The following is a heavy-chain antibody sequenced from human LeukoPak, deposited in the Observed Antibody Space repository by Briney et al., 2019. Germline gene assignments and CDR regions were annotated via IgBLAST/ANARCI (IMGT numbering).Heavy chain of an antibody. J-gene: IGHJ4*02. V-gene: IGHV1-8*03. Sequence: GASVKVSCKASGYTFTNYDINWVRQATGQGLEWMGWMNPNSGNTGYAEKFQGRVTITRDTSITTAYMELTSLRAEDTAVYYCAREGYSYLVYYFDYWGQGTLVTVSS. D-gene: IGHD5-18*01. CDR3: AREGYSYLVYYFDY. CDR2: MNPNSGNT. CDR1: GYTFTNYD.